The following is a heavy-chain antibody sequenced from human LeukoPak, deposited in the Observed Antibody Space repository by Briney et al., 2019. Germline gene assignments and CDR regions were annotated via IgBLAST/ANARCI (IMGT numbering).Heavy chain of an antibody. V-gene: IGHV3-30*18. CDR3: AKDFSTSWASFDY. J-gene: IGHJ4*02. CDR1: GFTFSHYG. CDR2: ISYDGSKK. Sequence: PGRSLRLSCAASGFTFSHYGIHWVRQAPGKGLEWMAFISYDGSKKYYADSVKGRFTISRDNSKTTLFLQMDSLRTEDTAVYYCAKDFSTSWASFDYWGQGTLVTVSS. D-gene: IGHD6-13*01.